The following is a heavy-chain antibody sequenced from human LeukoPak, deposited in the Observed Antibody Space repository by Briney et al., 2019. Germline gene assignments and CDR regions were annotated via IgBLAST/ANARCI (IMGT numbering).Heavy chain of an antibody. CDR1: GFIVSNAW. D-gene: IGHD1-26*01. J-gene: IGHJ4*02. Sequence: PGESLRLSCAASGFIVSNAWMSWVRQAPGKGLEWVSAISGSGGSTYYADSVKGRFTISRDNSKNTLYLQMNSLRAEDTAVYYCAKSNVGGSYGGDYWGQGTLVTISS. CDR3: AKSNVGGSYGGDY. CDR2: ISGSGGST. V-gene: IGHV3-23*01.